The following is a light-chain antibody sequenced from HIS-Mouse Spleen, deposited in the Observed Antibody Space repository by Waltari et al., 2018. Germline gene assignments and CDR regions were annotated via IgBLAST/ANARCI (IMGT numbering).Light chain of an antibody. CDR1: NIGSKS. J-gene: IGLJ3*02. CDR3: QVWDSSSEHWV. V-gene: IGLV3-21*02. Sequence: SYVLTQPPSVSVAPGQTARITCGGNNIGSKSVHWYQPKPGQAPVLVVYDDSDRPSGIPGRFSGSNAGSTATLTISRVEAGDEADYYCQVWDSSSEHWVFGGGTKLTVL. CDR2: DDS.